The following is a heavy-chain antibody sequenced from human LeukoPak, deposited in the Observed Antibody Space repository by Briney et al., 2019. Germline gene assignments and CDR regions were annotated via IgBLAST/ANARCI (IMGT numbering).Heavy chain of an antibody. D-gene: IGHD3-10*01. Sequence: SETLSLTCTVSGGSISSYYWSWIRQPPGKGLAWIGYIYYSGSTNYNPSLKSRVTISVDTSKNQFSLKLSSVTAADTAVYYCARLRITMVRAYGMDVWGQGTTVTVSS. CDR3: ARLRITMVRAYGMDV. CDR2: IYYSGST. J-gene: IGHJ6*02. CDR1: GGSISSYY. V-gene: IGHV4-59*01.